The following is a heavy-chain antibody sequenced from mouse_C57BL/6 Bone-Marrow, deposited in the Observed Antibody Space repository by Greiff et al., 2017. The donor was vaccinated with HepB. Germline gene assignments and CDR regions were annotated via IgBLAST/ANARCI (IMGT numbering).Heavy chain of an antibody. Sequence: EVKLMESGGGLVQSGRSLRLSCATSGFTFSDFYMEWVRQAPGKGLEWIAASRNKANDYTTEYSASVKGRFIVSRDTSQSILYLQMNALRAEDTAIYYCARGYYYGFDYWGQGTTLTVSS. CDR3: ARGYYYGFDY. V-gene: IGHV7-1*01. CDR1: GFTFSDFY. J-gene: IGHJ2*01. CDR2: SRNKANDYTT. D-gene: IGHD1-1*01.